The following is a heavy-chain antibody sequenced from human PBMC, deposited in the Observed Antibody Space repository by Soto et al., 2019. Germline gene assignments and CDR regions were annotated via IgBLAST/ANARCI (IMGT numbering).Heavy chain of an antibody. CDR1: GFTFSSYA. J-gene: IGHJ5*02. CDR3: AKDRGAGGRFSGIAVAGIPS. CDR2: ISGGGGNT. V-gene: IGHV3-23*01. D-gene: IGHD6-19*01. Sequence: EVQLLESGGGLVQPGGSLRLSCAASGFTFSSYAMSWVRQTPGKGLEWVSGISGGGGNTYYADSVTGRFTISRVNSRKTLYLQMNSLRAADTAIYYCAKDRGAGGRFSGIAVAGIPSWGQGALVTVSS.